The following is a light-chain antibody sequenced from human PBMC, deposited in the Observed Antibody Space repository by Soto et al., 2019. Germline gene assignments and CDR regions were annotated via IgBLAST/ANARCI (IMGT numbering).Light chain of an antibody. Sequence: DMQLTQSPSFLSASVGDRVTITCRASQGISSYLAWYQQKPGKAPKLLIYAASTLQSGVPSRFSGSGSGIEFTLTISSLQPEDFASYYCQQPNSYPVTFGGGTKVEIK. CDR3: QQPNSYPVT. CDR1: QGISSY. CDR2: AAS. J-gene: IGKJ4*01. V-gene: IGKV1-9*01.